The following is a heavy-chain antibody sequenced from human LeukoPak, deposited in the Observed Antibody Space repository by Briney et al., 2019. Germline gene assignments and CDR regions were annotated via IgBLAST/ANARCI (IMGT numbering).Heavy chain of an antibody. CDR2: ISGSGGST. Sequence: GGSLRLSCAASGFTFSSYAMSWVRQAPGKGLEWVSAISGSGGSTYYADSVKGRFTISRDNSKNTLYLQMNSLRAEDTAVYYCAKDLRWFGEFHPPFDYWGQGTLVTVSS. CDR1: GFTFSSYA. V-gene: IGHV3-23*01. CDR3: AKDLRWFGEFHPPFDY. J-gene: IGHJ4*02. D-gene: IGHD3-10*01.